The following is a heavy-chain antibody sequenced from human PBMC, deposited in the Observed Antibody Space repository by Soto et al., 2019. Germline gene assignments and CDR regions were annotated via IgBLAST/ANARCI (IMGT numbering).Heavy chain of an antibody. J-gene: IGHJ4*02. Sequence: EVQLLESGGGLVQPGGSLRLSCAASGFTFSSYAMSWVRQAPGKGLEWVSAISGSGGSTYYADSVKGRFTISRDNSKNTLYLQMNSLRADDTAVYYCAKVPGVYYDSSGYYYYFDYWGQGTLVTVSS. V-gene: IGHV3-23*01. CDR2: ISGSGGST. D-gene: IGHD3-22*01. CDR3: AKVPGVYYDSSGYYYYFDY. CDR1: GFTFSSYA.